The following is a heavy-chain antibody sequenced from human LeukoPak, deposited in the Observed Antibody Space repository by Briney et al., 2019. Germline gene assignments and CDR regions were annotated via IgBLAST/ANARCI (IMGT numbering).Heavy chain of an antibody. CDR3: ATGDRYCSSTSCPLDY. V-gene: IGHV3-21*01. D-gene: IGHD2-2*01. CDR2: ISSSSNYI. CDR1: GFTFSSYS. J-gene: IGHJ4*02. Sequence: GGSLRLSCAASGFTFSSYSMNWVRQAPGKGLEWVSSISSSSNYIYYADSVTGRFTISRDNAKNSLYLQMNSLRAEDTTMYYCATGDRYCSSTSCPLDYWGQGTLVTVSS.